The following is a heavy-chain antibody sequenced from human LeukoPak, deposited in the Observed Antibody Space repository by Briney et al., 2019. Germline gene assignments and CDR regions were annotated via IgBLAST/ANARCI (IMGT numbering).Heavy chain of an antibody. V-gene: IGHV1-18*01. Sequence: ASVKVSCKASGYTFTSYGISWVRQAPGQGLEWMGWISAYNGNTNYAQKLQGRVTMTRDTSTSTVYMELSSLRSEDTAVYYCARDRDKNVHYYDSSGYRPPSYYFDYWGQGTLVTVSS. D-gene: IGHD3-22*01. J-gene: IGHJ4*02. CDR2: ISAYNGNT. CDR3: ARDRDKNVHYYDSSGYRPPSYYFDY. CDR1: GYTFTSYG.